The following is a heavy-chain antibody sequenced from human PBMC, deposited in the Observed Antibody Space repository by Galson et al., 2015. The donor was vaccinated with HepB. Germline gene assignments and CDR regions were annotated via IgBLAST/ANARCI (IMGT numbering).Heavy chain of an antibody. J-gene: IGHJ5*02. CDR2: ISGSGGST. Sequence: SLRLSCAASGFTFSSCAMSWVRQAPGKGLEWVSAISGSGGSTYYADSVKGRFTISRDNSKNTLYLQMNSLRAEDTAVYYCAKAPGGGVVPLDWFDPWGQGTLVTVSS. CDR1: GFTFSSCA. V-gene: IGHV3-23*01. CDR3: AKAPGGGVVPLDWFDP. D-gene: IGHD3-3*01.